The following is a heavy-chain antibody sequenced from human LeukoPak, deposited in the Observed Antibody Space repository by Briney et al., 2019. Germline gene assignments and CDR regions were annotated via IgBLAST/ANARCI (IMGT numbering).Heavy chain of an antibody. CDR1: GFTFSSYA. V-gene: IGHV1-3*01. D-gene: IGHD2-2*02. CDR2: INAGNGNT. CDR3: ARVGVQPLLYPVDY. Sequence: GGSLRLSCAASGFTFSSYAMSWVRQAPGQRLEWMGWINAGNGNTKYSQKFQGRVTITRDTSASTAYMELSSLRSEDTAVYYCARVGVQPLLYPVDYWGQGTLVTVSS. J-gene: IGHJ4*02.